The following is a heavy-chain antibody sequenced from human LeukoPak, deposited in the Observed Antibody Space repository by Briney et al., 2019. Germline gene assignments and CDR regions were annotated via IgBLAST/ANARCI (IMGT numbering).Heavy chain of an antibody. CDR2: IWVDGKNE. V-gene: IGHV3-33*08. J-gene: IGHJ6*02. D-gene: IGHD2-8*01. CDR1: GFTFDSYG. CDR3: ARDRHCANGVCHSPPGMDV. Sequence: GGSLRLSCAASGFTFDSYGMHWVRQAPGKGLEWVADIWVDGKNEHFADSVKGRFTISRDNSKNTMYLQINSLRAEDTAVYYCARDRHCANGVCHSPPGMDVWGQGTTVTVSS.